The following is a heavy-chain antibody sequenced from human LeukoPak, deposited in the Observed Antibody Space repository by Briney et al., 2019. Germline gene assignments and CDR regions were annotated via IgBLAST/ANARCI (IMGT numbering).Heavy chain of an antibody. Sequence: GGSLRLSCSASGFTFTTYGMNWVRQAPGQGLEWVSGIGGSGTRTYYADSVKGRFTISRDNSKNKLYLQMHSLRDEDTAVYYCAKDPSTFLTTGWYFDLWAVAPWSLSPQ. CDR1: GFTFTTYG. CDR2: IGGSGTRT. D-gene: IGHD4-17*01. J-gene: IGHJ2*01. V-gene: IGHV3-23*01. CDR3: AKDPSTFLTTGWYFDL.